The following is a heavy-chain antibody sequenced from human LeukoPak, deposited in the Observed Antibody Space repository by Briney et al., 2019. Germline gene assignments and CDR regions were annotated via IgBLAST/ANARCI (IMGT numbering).Heavy chain of an antibody. Sequence: SETLSLTCTASGGSINTYYWSWIRQPPGKGLEWIGYIYYSGSTNYNPSLKSRVTILVDTSKNQFSLKLSSVTAADTAVYYCARGGAARPADYWGQGTLVTVSS. V-gene: IGHV4-59*01. J-gene: IGHJ4*02. D-gene: IGHD6-6*01. CDR3: ARGGAARPADY. CDR2: IYYSGST. CDR1: GGSINTYY.